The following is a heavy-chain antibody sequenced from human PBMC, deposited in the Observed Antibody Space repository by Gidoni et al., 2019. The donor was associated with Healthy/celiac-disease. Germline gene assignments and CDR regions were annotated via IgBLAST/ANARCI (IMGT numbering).Heavy chain of an antibody. V-gene: IGHV4-39*07. CDR3: ARVWSAREATLSTFDY. J-gene: IGHJ4*02. CDR1: GGSISSSSYY. D-gene: IGHD2-15*01. CDR2: IYYSGST. Sequence: QLQLQESGPGLVKPSETLSLTCTVSGGSISSSSYYWGWIRQPPGKGLEWIGSIYYSGSTYYNPSLKSRVTISVDTSKNQFSLKLSSVTAADTAVYYCARVWSAREATLSTFDYWGQGTLVTVSS.